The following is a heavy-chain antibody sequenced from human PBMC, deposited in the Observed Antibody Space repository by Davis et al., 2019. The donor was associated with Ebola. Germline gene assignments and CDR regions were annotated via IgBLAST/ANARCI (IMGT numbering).Heavy chain of an antibody. CDR1: GFTFSRYW. CDR2: ISSGSYYI. D-gene: IGHD3-22*01. CDR3: ARGGYYDSSGYSHAAFDI. Sequence: GESLKISCAASGFTFSRYWMSWVRQAPGKGLEWVSSISSGSYYIYYADSLKGRFTISRDNAKNSLYLQMNSLRPEDTAVYHCARGGYYDSSGYSHAAFDIWGQGTMVTVSS. V-gene: IGHV3-21*01. J-gene: IGHJ3*02.